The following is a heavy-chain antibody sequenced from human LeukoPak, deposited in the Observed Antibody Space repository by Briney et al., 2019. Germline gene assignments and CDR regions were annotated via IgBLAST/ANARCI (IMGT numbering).Heavy chain of an antibody. CDR1: GGSISSHY. V-gene: IGHV4-59*08. CDR2: IYYSGST. J-gene: IGHJ6*02. D-gene: IGHD1-26*01. CDR3: ARHMSSGTYPMDV. Sequence: KTSETLSLTCTVSGGSISSHYWSWIRQPPGKGLEWIAYIYYSGSTNYNPPLQSRVTISVDTSKNQLSLKVSSVTAADTAVYYCARHMSSGTYPMDVWGQGTTVTVSS.